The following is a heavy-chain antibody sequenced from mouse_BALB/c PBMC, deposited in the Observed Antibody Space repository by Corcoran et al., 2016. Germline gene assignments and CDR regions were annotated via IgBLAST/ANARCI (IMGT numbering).Heavy chain of an antibody. V-gene: IGHV1-18*01. D-gene: IGHD1-1*01. CDR3: ARWYSTTMDY. Sequence: EVLLQQSGPELVKPGASVKIPCKASGYTFNDYNMEWVKQRHGNSLEWIGDINPRSGSTIYNEKFKGKATLTVDTSSNTAYMELHSLTSEDSAVYYCARWYSTTMDYWGQGTSVTVSS. J-gene: IGHJ2*03. CDR2: INPRSGST. CDR1: GYTFNDYN.